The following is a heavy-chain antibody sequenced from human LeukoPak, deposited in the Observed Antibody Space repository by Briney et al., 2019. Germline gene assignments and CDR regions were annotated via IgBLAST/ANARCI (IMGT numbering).Heavy chain of an antibody. CDR2: INPNSGGT. CDR1: GYTFTSYG. Sequence: ASVKVSCKASGYTFTSYGISWVRQAPGQGLEWTGWINPNSGGTNYAQKFQGRVTMTRDTSISTAYMELSRLRSDDTAVYYCARESSPYYYYGMDVWGQGTTVTVSS. J-gene: IGHJ6*02. CDR3: ARESSPYYYYGMDV. V-gene: IGHV1-2*02.